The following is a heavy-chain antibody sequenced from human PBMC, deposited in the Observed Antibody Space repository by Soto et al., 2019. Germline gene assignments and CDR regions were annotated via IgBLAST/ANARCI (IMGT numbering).Heavy chain of an antibody. Sequence: PSETLSLTCTVSGGSISSYYWSWIRQPPGKGLEWIGYIYYSGSTNYNPSLKSRVTISVDTSKNQFSLKLSSVTAADTAVYYCARVLKRMRDTYSSSSVDAFDIWGQGTMVTVSS. CDR2: IYYSGST. CDR1: GGSISSYY. CDR3: ARVLKRMRDTYSSSSVDAFDI. D-gene: IGHD6-6*01. J-gene: IGHJ3*02. V-gene: IGHV4-59*01.